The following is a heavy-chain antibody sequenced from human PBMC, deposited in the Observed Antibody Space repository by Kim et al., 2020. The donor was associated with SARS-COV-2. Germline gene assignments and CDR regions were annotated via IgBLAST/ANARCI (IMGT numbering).Heavy chain of an antibody. J-gene: IGHJ4*02. CDR1: GGTFSSYA. Sequence: SVKVSCKASGGTFSSYAISWVRQAPGQGLEWMGGIIPIFGTANYAQKFQGRVTITADESTSTAYMELSSLRSEDTAVYYCARDLMGYYDSSGYRLDYWGQGTLVTVSS. V-gene: IGHV1-69*13. D-gene: IGHD3-22*01. CDR2: IIPIFGTA. CDR3: ARDLMGYYDSSGYRLDY.